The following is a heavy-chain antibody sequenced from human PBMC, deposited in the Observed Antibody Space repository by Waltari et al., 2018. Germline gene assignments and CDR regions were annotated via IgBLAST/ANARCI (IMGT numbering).Heavy chain of an antibody. CDR2: ISGFCGKT. CDR1: GASLSSSDW. V-gene: IGHV4-28*01. CDR3: ARPYDY. Sequence: QVQLQESGPGLVKSSETLSLTCAVSGASLSSSDWWTWIRQPPGAGLEWIGFISGFCGKTYYNPSLKSRVTISTDTSKNHFSLKLTSVTTADTAVYYCARPYDYWGQGVLVTVSS. J-gene: IGHJ4*02.